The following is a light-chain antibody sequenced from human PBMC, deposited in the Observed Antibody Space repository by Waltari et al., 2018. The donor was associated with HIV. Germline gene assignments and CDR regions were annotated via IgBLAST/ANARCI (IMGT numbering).Light chain of an antibody. J-gene: IGKJ2*01. V-gene: IGKV1-5*03. CDR3: QQYSSYSYT. CDR1: QNIHSW. Sequence: DIQMTQSPSTLSASVGDRVTITCRASQNIHSWLAWYQQKPGKPPKLLIYKASSLESGVPSRFSGSGSGTEFTLTISSLQPDDFATYYCQQYSSYSYTFGQGTKLEIK. CDR2: KAS.